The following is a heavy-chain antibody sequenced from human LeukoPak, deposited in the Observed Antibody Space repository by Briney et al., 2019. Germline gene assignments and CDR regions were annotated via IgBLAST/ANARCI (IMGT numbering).Heavy chain of an antibody. CDR2: IHYSGST. V-gene: IGHV4-39*07. CDR3: ARDKGDYGGKMGVASYYFDY. Sequence: PSETLSLTCTVSGGSISSSSDYWGWIRQPPGKGLEWIGSIHYSGSTNYNPSLKSRVTISVDTSKNQFSLKLSSVTAADTAVYYCARDKGDYGGKMGVASYYFDYWGQGTLVTVSS. CDR1: GGSISSSSDY. J-gene: IGHJ4*02. D-gene: IGHD4-23*01.